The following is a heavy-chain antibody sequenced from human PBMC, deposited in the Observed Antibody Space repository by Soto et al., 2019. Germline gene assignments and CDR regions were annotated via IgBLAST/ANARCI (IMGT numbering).Heavy chain of an antibody. Sequence: QVQLQESGPGLVKPSETLSLTCTVSGGSISSYYWSWIRQPPGKGLEWIGYIYYSGSTNYNPSLKSRVTKSVDTSKNQFSLKLSSVTAADTAVYYCARHLFHRAVKVGWGVNWFDPWGQGTLVTVSS. CDR3: ARHLFHRAVKVGWGVNWFDP. J-gene: IGHJ5*02. V-gene: IGHV4-59*08. CDR2: IYYSGST. CDR1: GGSISSYY. D-gene: IGHD3-16*01.